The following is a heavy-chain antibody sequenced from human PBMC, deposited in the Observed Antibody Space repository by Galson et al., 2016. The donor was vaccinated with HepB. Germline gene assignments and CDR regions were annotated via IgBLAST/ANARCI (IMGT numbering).Heavy chain of an antibody. J-gene: IGHJ4*02. CDR1: RCTFSSFD. D-gene: IGHD6-13*01. V-gene: IGHV3-23*01. Sequence: SLRLSCAASRCTFSSFDMSWVRQPPGKGLEWLSSISGSGGSTYYADYVKGRFTISSDNSKNTLFLQMNSLRAEDTAVYYYANLASLRGSSGWYDRFFEFWGQGTLVTVSS. CDR2: ISGSGGST. CDR3: ANLASLRGSSGWYDRFFEF.